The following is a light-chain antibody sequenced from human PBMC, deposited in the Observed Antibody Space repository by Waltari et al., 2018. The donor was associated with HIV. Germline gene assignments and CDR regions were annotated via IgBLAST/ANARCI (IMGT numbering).Light chain of an antibody. CDR2: DVS. V-gene: IGLV2-23*02. J-gene: IGLJ2*01. Sequence: QSALTQPASVSGSPGQSITISCTGTSSDVGGSNYVSWYQQYPGKAPKLMICDVSKRPSGVSNRFSGSKSGNTASLTISGLQAEDEADYYCCSYAGSTTDVVFGGGTKLTVL. CDR1: SSDVGGSNY. CDR3: CSYAGSTTDVV.